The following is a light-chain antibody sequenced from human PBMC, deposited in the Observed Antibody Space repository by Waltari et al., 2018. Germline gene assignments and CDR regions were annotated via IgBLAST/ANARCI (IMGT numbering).Light chain of an antibody. CDR2: STN. J-gene: IGLJ3*02. V-gene: IGLV8-61*01. Sequence: QTVVTQEPSFSVSPGGTVPLTCGLSSGSVSTSHHPSWYQQTPGQAPRTLIYSTNTRSSGVPDRFSGSILGNKAALTITGAQAGDESDYYCMLFMGRGIRVFGGGTKLTVL. CDR3: MLFMGRGIRV. CDR1: SGSVSTSHH.